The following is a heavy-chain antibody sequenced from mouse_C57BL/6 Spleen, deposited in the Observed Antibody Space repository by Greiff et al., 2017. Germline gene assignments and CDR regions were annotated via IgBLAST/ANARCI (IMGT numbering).Heavy chain of an antibody. V-gene: IGHV5-9*01. J-gene: IGHJ3*01. Sequence: EVMLLESGGGLVKPGGSLKLSCAASGFTFSSYTMSWVRQTPEKGLEWVATISGGGGNTYYPDSVKGRFTISRDNAKNTLYLQMSSLRSEDTALYSCARQGDSSGYGFAYWGQGTLVTVSA. D-gene: IGHD3-2*02. CDR3: ARQGDSSGYGFAY. CDR2: ISGGGGNT. CDR1: GFTFSSYT.